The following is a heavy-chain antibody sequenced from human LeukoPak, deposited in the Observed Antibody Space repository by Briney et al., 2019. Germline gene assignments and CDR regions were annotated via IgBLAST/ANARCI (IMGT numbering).Heavy chain of an antibody. CDR2: ISSSHT. CDR3: ARIRGNYRFDY. CDR1: GFTFSDYY. V-gene: IGHV3-11*03. Sequence: PGGSLRLSCAASGFTFSDYYMSWIRQAPGKGLDWVSYISSSHTNYADSVKGRFTISRDNAKNSLYLQMNSLRAEDTAIYYCARIRGNYRFDYWGQGTLVTVSS. D-gene: IGHD1-7*01. J-gene: IGHJ4*02.